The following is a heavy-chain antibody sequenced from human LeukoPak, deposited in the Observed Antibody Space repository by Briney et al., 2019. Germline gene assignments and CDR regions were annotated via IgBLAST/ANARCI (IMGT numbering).Heavy chain of an antibody. CDR3: ASSSSWSDY. D-gene: IGHD6-13*01. J-gene: IGHJ4*02. Sequence: PSQTLSLTCTVSGGSISSGSYYWSWIRQPAGKGLEWIGRIYTSGSTNYNPSLKSRVTISVDTSKNQFSLKLSSVTAADTAVYYCASSSSWSDYWGRGTLVTVSS. CDR2: IYTSGST. V-gene: IGHV4-61*02. CDR1: GGSISSGSYY.